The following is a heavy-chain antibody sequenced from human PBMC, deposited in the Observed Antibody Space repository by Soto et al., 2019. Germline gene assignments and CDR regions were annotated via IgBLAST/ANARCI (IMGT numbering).Heavy chain of an antibody. CDR3: ARGNVVAIDY. V-gene: IGHV4-59*12. D-gene: IGHD2-21*01. CDR1: GGSISSYY. Sequence: PSETLSLTCTVSGGSISSYYWSWIRQPPGKGLEWIGYIYHSGSTYYNPSHKSRVTISVDRSKNQFSLKLSSVTAADTAVYYCARGNVVAIDYWGQGTLVTVSS. J-gene: IGHJ4*02. CDR2: IYHSGST.